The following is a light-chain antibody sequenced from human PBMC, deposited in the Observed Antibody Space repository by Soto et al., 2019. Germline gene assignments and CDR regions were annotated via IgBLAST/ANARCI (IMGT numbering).Light chain of an antibody. J-gene: IGKJ1*01. Sequence: EIVLTQSPGTLSLSPGERATLSCRASQSVSSGYLAWYQQRPGQAPRLLIYGASRRATDIPDRFSGSGSGKEFTLTISRLEPEDFVMYYCQQYGTSPRTFGQGTKVEI. CDR1: QSVSSGY. CDR2: GAS. V-gene: IGKV3-20*01. CDR3: QQYGTSPRT.